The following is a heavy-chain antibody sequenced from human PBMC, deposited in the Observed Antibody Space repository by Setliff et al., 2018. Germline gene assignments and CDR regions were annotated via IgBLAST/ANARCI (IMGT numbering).Heavy chain of an antibody. CDR1: GFTFSDYY. CDR2: ISSSSSYT. D-gene: IGHD6-13*01. Sequence: PGGSLRLSCAASGFTFSDYYMSWIRQAPGKGLEWVSYISSSSSYTNYADSVKGRSTISRDNAKNSLYLQMNSLRAEDTAVYYCARGPGSWYDPPKNWFDPWGQGTLVTVSS. V-gene: IGHV3-11*05. CDR3: ARGPGSWYDPPKNWFDP. J-gene: IGHJ5*02.